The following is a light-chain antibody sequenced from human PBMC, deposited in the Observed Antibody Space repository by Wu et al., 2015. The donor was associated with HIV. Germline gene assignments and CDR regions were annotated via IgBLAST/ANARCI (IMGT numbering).Light chain of an antibody. CDR1: QSVRGN. CDR2: GAS. Sequence: ILMTQSPATLSVSPGQTVTLSCRASQSVRGNVAWYQHKRGQSPRLVISGASSRTTGIPTRFSASGSGTDFTLTISGLQSEDFAVYFRQQYDTRPYTFGQGTRVEI. J-gene: IGKJ2*01. V-gene: IGKV3-15*01. CDR3: QQYDTRPYT.